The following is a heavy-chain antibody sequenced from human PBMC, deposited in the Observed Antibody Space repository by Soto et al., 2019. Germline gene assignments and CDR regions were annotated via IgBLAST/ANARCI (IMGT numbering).Heavy chain of an antibody. V-gene: IGHV1-2*02. CDR3: AKAVHPTIQGVRFRVDQ. CDR2: INPNGGGT. CDR1: GYSFTAYY. J-gene: IGHJ4*02. Sequence: QVQLVQSGAEMKRPGASVKVSCESSGYSFTAYYIHWVRQAPGHGLEWMGWINPNGGGTKYAQKFPGRVTMTRDTSINTAYMELTRLTSDDTAVYYCAKAVHPTIQGVRFRVDQWGQGTLVTVSS. D-gene: IGHD3-10*01.